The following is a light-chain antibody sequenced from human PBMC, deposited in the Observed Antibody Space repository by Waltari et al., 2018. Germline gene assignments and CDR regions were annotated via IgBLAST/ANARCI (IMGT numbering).Light chain of an antibody. CDR1: SSDVGGYNY. CDR3: SSYTSSSTLDV. CDR2: DVS. Sequence: QSALTQPASVSGSPGQSITISCTGTSSDVGGYNYVSVYQQHPGKPPKLMIYDVSNRPSGVSNRFSGSKSGNTASLTISGLQAENEADYYCSSYTSSSTLDVFGTGTKVTVL. J-gene: IGLJ1*01. V-gene: IGLV2-14*03.